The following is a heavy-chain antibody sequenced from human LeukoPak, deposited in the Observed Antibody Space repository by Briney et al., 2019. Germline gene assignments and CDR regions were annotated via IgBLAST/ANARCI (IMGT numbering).Heavy chain of an antibody. CDR2: ISSSSSTI. V-gene: IGHV3-48*01. Sequence: GGSLRLSCAASGFTFSSYSMNWVRQAPGKGLEWVSYISSSSSTIYYADSVKGRFTISRDNAKNSLNLQMNSLRAEDTAVYYCARMWELPYFDYWGQGTLVTVSS. J-gene: IGHJ4*02. CDR3: ARMWELPYFDY. D-gene: IGHD1-26*01. CDR1: GFTFSSYS.